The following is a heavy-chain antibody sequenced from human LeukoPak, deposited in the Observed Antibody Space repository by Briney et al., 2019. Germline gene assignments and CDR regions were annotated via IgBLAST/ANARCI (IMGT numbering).Heavy chain of an antibody. CDR1: GYTFTSYD. CDR2: MNPNSGNT. D-gene: IGHD1-14*01. V-gene: IGHV1-8*01. Sequence: ASVKVSCKASGYTFTSYDINWVRQATGQGLEWMGWMNPNSGNTGYAQKFQGRVTMTRSTSISTAYMELSSLRSEDTAVYYCARAPGTHEGADYWGQGTLVTVSS. CDR3: ARAPGTHEGADY. J-gene: IGHJ4*02.